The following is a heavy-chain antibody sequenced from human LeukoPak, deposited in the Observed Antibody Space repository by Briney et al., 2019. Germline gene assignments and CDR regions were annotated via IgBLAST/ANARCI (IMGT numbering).Heavy chain of an antibody. CDR1: GGSISSSNW. CDR2: IYHSGST. D-gene: IGHD5-12*01. CDR3: ARELRRRGYYYYMDV. V-gene: IGHV4-4*02. Sequence: SETLSLTCAVSGGSISSSNWWSWVRQPPGKGLEWIGEIYHSGSTNYNPSLKSRVTISVDTSKNQFSLKLSSVTAADTAVYYCARELRRRGYYYYMDVWGKGTTVTISS. J-gene: IGHJ6*03.